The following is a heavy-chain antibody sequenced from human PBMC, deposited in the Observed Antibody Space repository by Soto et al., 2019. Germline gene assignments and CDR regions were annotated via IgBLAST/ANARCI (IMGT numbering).Heavy chain of an antibody. CDR2: IIPIFGTA. D-gene: IGHD3-22*01. V-gene: IGHV1-69*13. CDR1: GGTFSSYA. J-gene: IGHJ4*02. CDR3: ARAPRAYDSSGSLDY. Sequence: SVKVSCKASGGTFSSYAISWVRQAPGQGLEWMGGIIPIFGTANYAQKFQGRVTITADESTSTAYMELSSLRSEDTAVYYCARAPRAYDSSGSLDYWGQRTPVTVSS.